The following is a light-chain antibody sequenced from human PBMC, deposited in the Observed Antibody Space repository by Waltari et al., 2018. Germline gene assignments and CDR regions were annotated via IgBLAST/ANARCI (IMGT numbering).Light chain of an antibody. J-gene: IGLJ2*01. CDR3: SSYTSSSTLV. Sequence: QSALTQPASVSGSPGQSITISCTGTSSDVGGYNYVSWYQQHPGKAPKLMIYEVSKRPSGVSNRFSGSKSGNTDSLTISGLQAEDEADYYCSSYTSSSTLVFGGGTKLTVL. V-gene: IGLV2-14*01. CDR2: EVS. CDR1: SSDVGGYNY.